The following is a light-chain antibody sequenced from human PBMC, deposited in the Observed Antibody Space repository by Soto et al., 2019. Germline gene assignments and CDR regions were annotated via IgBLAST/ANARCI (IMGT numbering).Light chain of an antibody. CDR1: QSVSSSY. V-gene: IGKV3-20*01. Sequence: EIVLTQSPGTLSLSPGEGATLSCRASQSVSSSYIAWYQQRPGQAPRLLIYGASSRATGIPDRFSGSGSGTEFTLTISRLEPEDFAVYYCQQYGSSSWTFGQGTKVDIK. CDR3: QQYGSSSWT. CDR2: GAS. J-gene: IGKJ1*01.